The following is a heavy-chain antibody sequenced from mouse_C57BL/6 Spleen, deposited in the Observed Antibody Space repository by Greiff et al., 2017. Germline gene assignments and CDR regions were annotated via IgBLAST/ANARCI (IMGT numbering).Heavy chain of an antibody. J-gene: IGHJ2*01. CDR1: GYSVTSGYY. CDR2: ISYDGSN. CDR3: TRGGYDGYFDY. D-gene: IGHD2-3*01. V-gene: IGHV3-6*01. Sequence: ESGPGLVKPSQSLSLTCSVTGYSVTSGYYWNWIRQFPGNKLEWMGYISYDGSNNYNPSLKNRISITLDTSKNQFFLKLNSVTTEDTATYYCTRGGYDGYFDYWGQGTTRTVSS.